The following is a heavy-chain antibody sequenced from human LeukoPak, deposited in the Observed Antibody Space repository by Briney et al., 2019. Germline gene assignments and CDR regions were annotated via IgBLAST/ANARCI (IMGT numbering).Heavy chain of an antibody. J-gene: IGHJ4*02. D-gene: IGHD4-17*01. CDR3: ARSGPFMGFSGDYPYDY. Sequence: SETLSLTCTVSGGSISSYYWSWIRQPAGKGLEWIGRIHTSGSTNYNPSLKSRVTISVDTSKNQFSLKLSSVTAADTAVYYCARSGPFMGFSGDYPYDYWGQGTLLTVSS. V-gene: IGHV4-4*07. CDR2: IHTSGST. CDR1: GGSISSYY.